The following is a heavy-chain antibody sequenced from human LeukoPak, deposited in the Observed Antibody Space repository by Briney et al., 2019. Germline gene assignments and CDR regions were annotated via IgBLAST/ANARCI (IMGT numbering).Heavy chain of an antibody. J-gene: IGHJ4*02. D-gene: IGHD1-7*01. CDR2: IYTSGST. Sequence: PETLSLTCTVSAGLISSYYWSWIRQPAGKGLEWIGRIYTSGSTNYNPSLKSRVTMSLDKSKNQFSLKLNSVTAADTAVYYCARDITGTPADFDYWGQGTLVTVSS. CDR3: ARDITGTPADFDY. V-gene: IGHV4-4*07. CDR1: AGLISSYY.